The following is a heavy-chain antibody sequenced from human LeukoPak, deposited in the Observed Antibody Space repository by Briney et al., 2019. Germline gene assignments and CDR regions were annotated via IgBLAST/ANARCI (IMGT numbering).Heavy chain of an antibody. CDR1: GFTFDDYG. D-gene: IGHD6-13*01. CDR2: INWNGGST. Sequence: GGSLRPSCAASGFTFDDYGMSWVRQAPGKGLEWVSGINWNGGSTGYADSVKGRFTISRDNAKNSLYLQMNSLRAEDTALYYCARNLAAAGTAPFDYWGQGTLVTVSS. V-gene: IGHV3-20*04. J-gene: IGHJ4*02. CDR3: ARNLAAAGTAPFDY.